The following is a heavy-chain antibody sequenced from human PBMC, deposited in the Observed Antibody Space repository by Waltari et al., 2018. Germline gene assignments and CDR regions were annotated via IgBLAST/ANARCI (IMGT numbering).Heavy chain of an antibody. D-gene: IGHD3-10*01. CDR2: IKQDGSEK. J-gene: IGHJ4*02. CDR3: ARDRDTMVRGVISQ. CDR1: GFTFSHYW. Sequence: EVQLVESGGGLVQPGGSLRLSCEASGFTFSHYWMSWVRQAPGKGLEWVANIKQDGSEKYCVDSVKGRFTISRDNAKNSLYLQMNSLRDEDTAVYYCARDRDTMVRGVISQWGQGTLVTVSS. V-gene: IGHV3-7*01.